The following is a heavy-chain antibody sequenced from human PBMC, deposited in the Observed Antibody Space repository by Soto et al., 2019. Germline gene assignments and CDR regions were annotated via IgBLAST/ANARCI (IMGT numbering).Heavy chain of an antibody. Sequence: GGPLRLSCAASGFTFSDYYMSWIRQAPGKGLEWVSYISSSGSTIYYADSVKGRFTISRDNAKNSLYLQMNSLRAEDTAVYYCARVLRWDAFDLWGQGTMVTVSS. V-gene: IGHV3-11*01. J-gene: IGHJ3*01. D-gene: IGHD6-13*01. CDR3: ARVLRWDAFDL. CDR2: ISSSGSTI. CDR1: GFTFSDYY.